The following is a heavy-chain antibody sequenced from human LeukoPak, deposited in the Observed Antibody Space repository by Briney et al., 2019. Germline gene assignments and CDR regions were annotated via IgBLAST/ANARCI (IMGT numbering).Heavy chain of an antibody. CDR1: GFTFSSYS. Sequence: PGGSLRLSCAASGFTFSSYSMNWVRQAPGKGLEWVSSISSSSSYIYYADSVKGRFTISRDNAKNSLYLQMNSLRAEDTAVYYCARGGNSGYDLGYYYYGMDVWGQGTTVTVSS. CDR2: ISSSSSYI. D-gene: IGHD5-12*01. V-gene: IGHV3-21*01. J-gene: IGHJ6*02. CDR3: ARGGNSGYDLGYYYYGMDV.